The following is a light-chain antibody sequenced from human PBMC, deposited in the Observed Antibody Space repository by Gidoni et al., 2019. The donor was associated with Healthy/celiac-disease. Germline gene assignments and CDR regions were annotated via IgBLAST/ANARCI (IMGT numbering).Light chain of an antibody. CDR3: SSYTSSSTQV. CDR1: SSDVGGYNH. V-gene: IGLV2-14*01. CDR2: EVS. Sequence: QSALTQPASVSGSPGQSITISCTGTSSDVGGYNHVSWYQQHPGKAPKLMIYEVSNRPSGVSTRFSGSKSGNTASLTISGLQAEDEADYYCSSYTSSSTQVFGGGTKLTVL. J-gene: IGLJ2*01.